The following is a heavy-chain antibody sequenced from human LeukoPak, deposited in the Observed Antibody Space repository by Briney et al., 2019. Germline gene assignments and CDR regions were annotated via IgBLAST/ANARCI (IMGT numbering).Heavy chain of an antibody. V-gene: IGHV3-48*01. CDR1: GFTFSSYS. J-gene: IGHJ4*02. Sequence: GGSLRLSCAASGFTFSSYSMNWVRQAPGKGLEWVSYISSSSSTIYYADSVKGRFTISRDNAKNSLYLQMTSLRAEDTAVYYCARDPIAAAGIYYFDYWGQGTLVTVSS. D-gene: IGHD6-13*01. CDR2: ISSSSSTI. CDR3: ARDPIAAAGIYYFDY.